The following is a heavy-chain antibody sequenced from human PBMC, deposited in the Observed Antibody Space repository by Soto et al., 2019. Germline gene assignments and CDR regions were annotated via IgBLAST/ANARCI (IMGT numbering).Heavy chain of an antibody. V-gene: IGHV4-30-2*01. Sequence: QLQLQESGSGLVKPSQTLSLTCAVSGGSISSGGYSWSWIRQPPGKGLEWIGYIYHSGSTYYNPSLKSRVTISVDRSKNVFSLQMSSVTAADSAVYYCAGVRGPYCGGECYPPTPNWFDPWGQGTLVTVSS. CDR3: AGVRGPYCGGECYPPTPNWFDP. D-gene: IGHD2-21*01. J-gene: IGHJ5*02. CDR2: IYHSGST. CDR1: GGSISSGGYS.